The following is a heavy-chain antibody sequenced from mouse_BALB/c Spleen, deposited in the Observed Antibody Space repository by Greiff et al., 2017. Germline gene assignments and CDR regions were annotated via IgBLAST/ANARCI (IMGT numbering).Heavy chain of an antibody. J-gene: IGHJ3*01. CDR3: ARKGDDYDGGGFAY. CDR2: ISSGSSTI. Sequence: EVQRVESGGGLVQPGGSRKLSCAASGFTFSSFGMHWVRQAPEKGLEWVAYISSGSSTIYYADTVKGRFTISRDNPKNTLFLQMTSLRSEDTAMYYCARKGDDYDGGGFAYWGQGTLVTVSA. CDR1: GFTFSSFG. D-gene: IGHD2-4*01. V-gene: IGHV5-17*02.